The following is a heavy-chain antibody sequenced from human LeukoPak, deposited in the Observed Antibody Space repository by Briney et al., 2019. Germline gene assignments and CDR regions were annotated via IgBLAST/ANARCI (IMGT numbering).Heavy chain of an antibody. J-gene: IGHJ3*02. CDR1: GFTFDDYA. CDR2: ISWNGGSI. CDR3: AKDIQQQLEDPPRAAFDI. V-gene: IGHV3-9*01. D-gene: IGHD6-13*01. Sequence: PGGSLRLSCAASGFTFDDYAMHWVRQAPGKGLEWVSGISWNGGSIGYADSVKGRFTISRDNAKNSLYLQMNSLRAEDTALYYCAKDIQQQLEDPPRAAFDIWGQGTMVTVSS.